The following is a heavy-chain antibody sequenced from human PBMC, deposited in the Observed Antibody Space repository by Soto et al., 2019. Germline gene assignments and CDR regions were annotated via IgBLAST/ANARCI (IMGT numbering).Heavy chain of an antibody. D-gene: IGHD4-17*01. CDR1: GFTFSSYG. CDR3: AKDADYGDPYGFDS. Sequence: GGSLRLSCAASGFTFSSYGMHWVRQAPGKGLEWVAVISYDGSNKYYADSVKGRFTISRDNSKNTLYLQMNSLRAEDTAVYYCAKDADYGDPYGFDSWGQEPWSPSPQ. CDR2: ISYDGSNK. V-gene: IGHV3-30*18. J-gene: IGHJ5*01.